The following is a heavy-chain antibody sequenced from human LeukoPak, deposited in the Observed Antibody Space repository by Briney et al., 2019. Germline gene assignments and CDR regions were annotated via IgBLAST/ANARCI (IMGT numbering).Heavy chain of an antibody. D-gene: IGHD1-20*01. CDR1: GFTFNSYG. Sequence: GGSLRLSCAASGFTFNSYGMHWVRQAPGKGLEWVAFIRYDGSNKYYADSVKGRFTISRDNSKNTLYLQMNSLRAEDTAVYYCAKDTYNWNRGGFYYFDYWGQGTLVTVSS. CDR3: AKDTYNWNRGGFYYFDY. V-gene: IGHV3-30*02. CDR2: IRYDGSNK. J-gene: IGHJ4*02.